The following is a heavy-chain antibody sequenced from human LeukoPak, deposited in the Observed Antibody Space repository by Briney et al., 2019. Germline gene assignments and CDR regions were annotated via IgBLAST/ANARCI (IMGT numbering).Heavy chain of an antibody. CDR1: GFTFSDSY. CDR2: ISDSSSTI. V-gene: IGHV3-11*01. D-gene: IGHD1/OR15-1a*01. J-gene: IGHJ4*02. CDR3: AKAPDSPFFHAEHVFDS. Sequence: GGSLRLPCAGSGFTFSDSYLSWIRQAPGKGLEWISYISDSSSTIYYANSVKGRFTVSRDNAKNSLFLQMNSLRPDDSAVYYCAKAPDSPFFHAEHVFDSWGQGTLVSVSS.